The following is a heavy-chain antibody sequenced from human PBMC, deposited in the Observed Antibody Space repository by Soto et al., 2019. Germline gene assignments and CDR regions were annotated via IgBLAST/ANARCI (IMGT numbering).Heavy chain of an antibody. Sequence: SETLSLTCAVYGGSFSGYYWSWIRQPPGKGLEWIGEINHSGSTNYNPSLKSRVTISVDTSKNQFSLKLSSVTAADTAVYYCARGQSPRPADIVVVVAATRYFDYWGQGTLVTVSS. CDR3: ARGQSPRPADIVVVVAATRYFDY. J-gene: IGHJ4*02. D-gene: IGHD2-15*01. V-gene: IGHV4-34*01. CDR1: GGSFSGYY. CDR2: INHSGST.